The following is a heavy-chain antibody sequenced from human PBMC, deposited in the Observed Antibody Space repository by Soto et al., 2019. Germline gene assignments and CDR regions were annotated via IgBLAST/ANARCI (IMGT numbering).Heavy chain of an antibody. Sequence: GGSLRLSCAASGFNVSSNYMNWVRQAPGKGLEWVSVLYSGGSAYYADSVKGRFSISRDNSKNTLYLQMNILRPEDTAVYYCARDLGGIAVDDAFDIWGQGTLVTVSS. CDR2: LYSGGSA. CDR1: GFNVSSNY. V-gene: IGHV3-66*01. J-gene: IGHJ3*02. D-gene: IGHD6-19*01. CDR3: ARDLGGIAVDDAFDI.